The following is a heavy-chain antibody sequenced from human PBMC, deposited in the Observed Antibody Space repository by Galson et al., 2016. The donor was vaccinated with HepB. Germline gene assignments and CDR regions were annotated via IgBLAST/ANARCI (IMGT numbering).Heavy chain of an antibody. CDR1: GFSFSSYS. Sequence: LSLSCAASGFSFSSYSMNWVRQAPGKGLEWVSYITDSSSIIYYADSVKGRFTISRDNAKNSLYLQMNSLRDEDTAVYYCAREGNGDYDEAFDIWGQGTMVTVSS. J-gene: IGHJ3*02. V-gene: IGHV3-48*02. CDR3: AREGNGDYDEAFDI. CDR2: ITDSSSII. D-gene: IGHD4-17*01.